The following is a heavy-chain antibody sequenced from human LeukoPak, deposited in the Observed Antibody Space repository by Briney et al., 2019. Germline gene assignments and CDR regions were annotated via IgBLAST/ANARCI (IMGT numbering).Heavy chain of an antibody. Sequence: GGSLRLSCAASGFGLSIYDMVWVRQAPGKGLEWIASTGLSSSYIGYADSVKGRFTISRDNAKNSLYLQMNSLRAEDTAVYYCARDAYDFWSGYYTPTAFDYWGQGTLVTVSS. CDR2: TGLSSSYI. D-gene: IGHD3-3*01. CDR3: ARDAYDFWSGYYTPTAFDY. V-gene: IGHV3-21*04. CDR1: GFGLSIYD. J-gene: IGHJ4*02.